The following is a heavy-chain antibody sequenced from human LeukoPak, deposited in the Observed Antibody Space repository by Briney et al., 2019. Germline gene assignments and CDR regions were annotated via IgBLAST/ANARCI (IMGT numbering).Heavy chain of an antibody. Sequence: SETLSLTCTVSGGSISSYYWNWIRQPPGKGLEWIGNIYYSGSTNYNPSLKSRVTISVDTSKNQFSLTLSSVTAADTAVYYCARVDGGPIDYWGQGTLVTVSS. CDR1: GGSISSYY. V-gene: IGHV4-59*12. CDR3: ARVDGGPIDY. D-gene: IGHD4-23*01. J-gene: IGHJ4*02. CDR2: IYYSGST.